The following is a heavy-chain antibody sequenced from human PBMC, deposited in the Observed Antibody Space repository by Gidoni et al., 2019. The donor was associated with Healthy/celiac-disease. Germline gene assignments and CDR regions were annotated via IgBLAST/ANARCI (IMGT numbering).Heavy chain of an antibody. V-gene: IGHV3-30*18. CDR2: ISYDGSNK. CDR3: AKDLARQNYFDY. CDR1: GFTFSSYG. J-gene: IGHJ4*02. Sequence: QVQLVESGGGVVQPGRSLRLSCAASGFTFSSYGMHWVRQAPGKGLEWVAVISYDGSNKYYADSVKGRFTISRDNSKNTLYLQMNSLRAEDTAVYYCAKDLARQNYFDYWGQGTLVTVSS.